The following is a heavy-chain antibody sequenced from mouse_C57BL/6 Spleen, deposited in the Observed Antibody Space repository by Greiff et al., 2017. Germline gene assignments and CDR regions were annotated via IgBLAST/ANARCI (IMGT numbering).Heavy chain of an antibody. CDR2: IDPENGDT. D-gene: IGHD1-1*01. V-gene: IGHV14-4*01. CDR1: GFNIKDDY. CDR3: TTGCYCDFDY. Sequence: EVQLQQSGAELVRPGASVKLSCTASGFNIKDDYMHWVKQRPEQGLEWIGWIDPENGDTEYASKFQGKATITADTSSNTAYLQLSSLTSEDTAVYYCTTGCYCDFDYWGQGTTLTVSS. J-gene: IGHJ2*01.